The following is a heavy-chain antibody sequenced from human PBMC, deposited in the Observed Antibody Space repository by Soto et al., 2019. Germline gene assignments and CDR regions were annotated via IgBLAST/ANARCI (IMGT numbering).Heavy chain of an antibody. CDR1: GGTFSSYA. CDR3: ARGGYDYVWGSYRHLEGVDY. V-gene: IGHV1-69*06. Sequence: QVQLVQSGAEVKKPGSSVKVSCKASGGTFSSYAISWVRQAPGQGLEWMGGIIPIFGTANYAQKFQGRVTITADKSTSTAYMELSSLRSEDTAVYYCARGGYDYVWGSYRHLEGVDYWGQGTLVTVSS. CDR2: IIPIFGTA. D-gene: IGHD3-16*02. J-gene: IGHJ4*02.